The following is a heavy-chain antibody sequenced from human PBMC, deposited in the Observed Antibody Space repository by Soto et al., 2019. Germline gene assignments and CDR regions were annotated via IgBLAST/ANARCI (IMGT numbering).Heavy chain of an antibody. D-gene: IGHD3-9*01. CDR1: GFTFSNYG. V-gene: IGHV1-18*01. J-gene: IGHJ5*02. Sequence: QVQLVQSGAEVKKPGASVKVSCKASGFTFSNYGITWLRQVPGQGLEWMGWISAYNGNTVHAQEYQGRLTMTTDTSTSTAYMELRSLSPDDTAVYYCARPHTDILTDSYTNYCDPWGQGTLVTVSS. CDR3: ARPHTDILTDSYTNYCDP. CDR2: ISAYNGNT.